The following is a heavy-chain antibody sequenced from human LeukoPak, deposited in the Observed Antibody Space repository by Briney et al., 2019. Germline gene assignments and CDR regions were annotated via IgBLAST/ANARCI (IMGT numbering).Heavy chain of an antibody. D-gene: IGHD3-22*01. V-gene: IGHV3-23*01. CDR2: ISGSGGST. J-gene: IGHJ4*02. CDR3: AKTRDDYYDSSGYYYFDY. Sequence: PGGSLRLSCAASGFTFSSYAMSWVRQAPGKGLEWVSAISGSGGSTYYADSVKGRFTISGDNSKNTLYLQMNSLRAEDTAVYYCAKTRDDYYDSSGYYYFDYWGQGTLVTVSS. CDR1: GFTFSSYA.